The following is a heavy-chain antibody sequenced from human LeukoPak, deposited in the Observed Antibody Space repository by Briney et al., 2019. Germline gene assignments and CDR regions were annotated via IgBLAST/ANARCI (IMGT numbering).Heavy chain of an antibody. V-gene: IGHV1-69*13. J-gene: IGHJ4*02. CDR2: IIPIFGTA. CDR1: GGTFSSYA. CDR3: ARGGMDIAAAGAYYFDY. D-gene: IGHD6-13*01. Sequence: GASVKVSCKASGGTFSSYAISWVRQAPGQGLEWMGGIIPIFGTANYAQKFQGRVTITADESTSTAYMELSSLRSEDTAVYYCARGGMDIAAAGAYYFDYWGQGTPVTVSS.